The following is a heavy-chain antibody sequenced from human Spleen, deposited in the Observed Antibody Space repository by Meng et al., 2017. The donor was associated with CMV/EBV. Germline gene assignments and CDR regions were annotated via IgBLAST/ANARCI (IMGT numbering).Heavy chain of an antibody. Sequence: CAACGFTLNTFAVRWVRQARGKGLEWVSVISGSGGSTYCRDSVKGRFTNSRDNSKNTLYLQMNSLTADDTAVYYCAKTSRTPEDLESWGQGTLVTVSS. CDR1: GFTLNTFA. V-gene: IGHV3-23*01. J-gene: IGHJ4*02. CDR3: AKTSRTPEDLES. D-gene: IGHD1-14*01. CDR2: ISGSGGST.